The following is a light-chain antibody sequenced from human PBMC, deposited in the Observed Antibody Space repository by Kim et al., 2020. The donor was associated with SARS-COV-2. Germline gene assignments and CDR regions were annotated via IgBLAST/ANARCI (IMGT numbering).Light chain of an antibody. V-gene: IGKV1-39*01. CDR1: QRISTY. CDR3: QQSHTTPLLT. Sequence: DIQMTQSPSSLAASVGDRVTIACRASQRISTYLNWYQQKPGKAPKLLIYAASTLQSGVPSRFSGSGSGTDFTLTISSLQPEDFATYYCQQSHTTPLLTFGGGTKLGI. CDR2: AAS. J-gene: IGKJ4*01.